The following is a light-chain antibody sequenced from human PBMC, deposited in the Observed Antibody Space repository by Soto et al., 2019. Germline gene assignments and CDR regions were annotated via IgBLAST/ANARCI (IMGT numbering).Light chain of an antibody. CDR2: EAS. CDR3: QQYSSYSLT. CDR1: QSIRNS. V-gene: IGKV1-5*01. J-gene: IGKJ1*01. Sequence: DIQMTQSPSTLSASIGDRVTLTCRASQSIRNSLAWYQQKPGKAPRLLIYEASSLESGVPSRLSGSGSGTEFTLTISILQPDDFATYYCQQYSSYSLTFGQGTKVEF.